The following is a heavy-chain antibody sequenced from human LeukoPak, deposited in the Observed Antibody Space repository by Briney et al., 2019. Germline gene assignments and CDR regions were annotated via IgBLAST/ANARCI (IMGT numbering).Heavy chain of an antibody. D-gene: IGHD2-2*02. V-gene: IGHV4-4*07. Sequence: SETLSLTCTVSGGSISSYYWSWIRQPAGKGLEWIGRIYTSGSTNYNPSLKSRVTMSVDTSKNQFSLKLSSVTAADTAVYYCARGMLVPAAIIWFDPWGQGTLVTVSS. J-gene: IGHJ5*02. CDR3: ARGMLVPAAIIWFDP. CDR2: IYTSGST. CDR1: GGSISSYY.